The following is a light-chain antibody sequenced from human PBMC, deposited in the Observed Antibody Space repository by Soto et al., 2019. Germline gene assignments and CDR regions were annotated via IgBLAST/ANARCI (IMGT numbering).Light chain of an antibody. CDR1: QSVTNNF. CDR3: QYYATPPLT. Sequence: EIVLTQSPGTLSLSPGERATLSCRASQSVTNNFLAWYQQKPGQTPRRLIHGASTRATGIPDRFSGSGSGTDFTLTISRLEPEDFAVYFCQYYATPPLTFGQGTKVEIK. J-gene: IGKJ1*01. V-gene: IGKV3-20*01. CDR2: GAS.